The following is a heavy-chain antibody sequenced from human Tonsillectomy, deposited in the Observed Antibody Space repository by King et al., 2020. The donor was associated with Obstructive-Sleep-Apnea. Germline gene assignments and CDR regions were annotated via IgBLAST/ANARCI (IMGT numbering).Heavy chain of an antibody. CDR1: GLTFSYQY. J-gene: IGHJ4*02. V-gene: IGHV3-22*02. CDR3: GTVTHDC. Sequence: VQLVESGGGLVQPGGSLRLSCAASGLTFSYQYIIGVRQAPGKRLEWVGFLGNKPNGERTEYTTSGKGGCTSSREDFKRITHLQMKSLKTEGTAVYSIGTVTHDCWGQGTLVTVSS. CDR2: LGNKPNGERT. D-gene: IGHD4-17*01.